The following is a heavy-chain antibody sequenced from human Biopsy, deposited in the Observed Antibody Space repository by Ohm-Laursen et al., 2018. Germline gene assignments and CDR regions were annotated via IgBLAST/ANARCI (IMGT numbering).Heavy chain of an antibody. V-gene: IGHV3-30*03. CDR3: ARDERRSDCSNLFSWHFDL. J-gene: IGHJ2*01. Sequence: SLTLSCAASGFTFTSYGMHCVRQAPGKGLEWVAVISYDGSGQYYADSLQGRFTISRDNTKNTVDLQMNSRRAEDTAIYFFARDERRSDCSNLFSWHFDLWGRGTLVTVSS. CDR1: GFTFTSYG. D-gene: IGHD4-11*01. CDR2: ISYDGSGQ.